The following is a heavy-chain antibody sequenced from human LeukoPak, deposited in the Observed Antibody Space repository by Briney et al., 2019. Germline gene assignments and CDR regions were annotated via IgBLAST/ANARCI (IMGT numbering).Heavy chain of an antibody. CDR3: ARAHRDSSGYYYPGDAFDI. CDR2: IIPILGIA. CDR1: GGTFSSYA. V-gene: IGHV1-69*04. Sequence: GSSVKVSCKASGGTFSSYAISWVRQAPGQGLEWMGRIIPILGIANYAQKFQGRVTITAGKSTSTAYMELSSLRSEDTAVYYCARAHRDSSGYYYPGDAFDIWGQGTMVTVSS. J-gene: IGHJ3*02. D-gene: IGHD3-22*01.